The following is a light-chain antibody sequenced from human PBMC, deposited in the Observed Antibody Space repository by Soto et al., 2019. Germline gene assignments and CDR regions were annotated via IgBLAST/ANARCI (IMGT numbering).Light chain of an antibody. CDR1: QDITNY. V-gene: IGKV1-9*01. CDR2: AAS. Sequence: DIQMTQSPSSLSASVGDRITITCQASQDITNYLAWYQQKPGTAPKLLIYAASTLQSGVPSRFNGSGSGAEFSLTISSLQPEDFATYYCQQFNSYPRTFGQGTKVDIK. J-gene: IGKJ1*01. CDR3: QQFNSYPRT.